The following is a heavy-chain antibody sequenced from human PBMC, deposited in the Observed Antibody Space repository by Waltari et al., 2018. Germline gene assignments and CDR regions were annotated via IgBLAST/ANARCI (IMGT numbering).Heavy chain of an antibody. J-gene: IGHJ4*02. V-gene: IGHV3-53*02. CDR2: IYSGGST. CDR3: ARGPWGYGSGSYVDY. D-gene: IGHD3-10*01. Sequence: EVQLVETGGGLIQPGGSLRLSCAASGFTVSSTYMSWVRQAPGKGLEWVSVIYSGGSTYYADSVKGRFTISRDNSKNTLYLQMNSLRAEDTAVYYCARGPWGYGSGSYVDYWGQGTLVTVSS. CDR1: GFTVSSTY.